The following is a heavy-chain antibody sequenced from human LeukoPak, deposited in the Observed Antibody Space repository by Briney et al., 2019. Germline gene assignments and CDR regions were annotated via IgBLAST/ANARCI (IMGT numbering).Heavy chain of an antibody. CDR3: ARVGWRYSGYDYYFDY. CDR2: INHSGDT. Sequence: SSETLSLTCAVYGGSFSGYYWSWIRQPPGKGLEWIGEINHSGDTNYNPSLKSRVTISLDTSKNQFSLKLSSVTAADTAVYYCARVGWRYSGYDYYFDYWGQGTLVTVSS. CDR1: GGSFSGYY. V-gene: IGHV4-34*01. J-gene: IGHJ4*02. D-gene: IGHD5-12*01.